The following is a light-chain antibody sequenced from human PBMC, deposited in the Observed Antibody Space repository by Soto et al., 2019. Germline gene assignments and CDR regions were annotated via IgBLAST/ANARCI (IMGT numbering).Light chain of an antibody. V-gene: IGKV1-33*01. CDR1: QDISNY. J-gene: IGKJ2*01. Sequence: DIQMTQSPSSLSASVGDRVTITCQASQDISNYLNWYQQKPGEAPKRLIYDASNLETGVPSRFSGSGSGTDFTFTVTTLQPEDFATYYCQQFANVPYTFGQGTKLDIK. CDR3: QQFANVPYT. CDR2: DAS.